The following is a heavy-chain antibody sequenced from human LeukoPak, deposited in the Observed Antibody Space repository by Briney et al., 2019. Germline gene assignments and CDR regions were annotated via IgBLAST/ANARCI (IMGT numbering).Heavy chain of an antibody. Sequence: SETLSLTCAVLGGSFSSYYWGGLRQPPGKGLEWIGEINHSGSTNYNPSLKSRVTISVDTSKNQFSLKLSSVTAADTAVYYCARGGSYYIRPYYYFDNWGQGTLVTVSS. CDR1: GGSFSSYY. CDR3: ARGGSYYIRPYYYFDN. CDR2: INHSGST. D-gene: IGHD1-26*01. J-gene: IGHJ4*02. V-gene: IGHV4-34*01.